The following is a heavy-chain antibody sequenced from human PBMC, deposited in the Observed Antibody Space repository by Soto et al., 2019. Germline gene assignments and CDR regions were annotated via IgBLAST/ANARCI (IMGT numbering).Heavy chain of an antibody. CDR1: GDSIRSSSYY. Sequence: QLQLQESGPGLVKPSETLSLTCTVSGDSIRSSSYYWGWIRQSPGKGLEWIGSMFYSGTTYNNPSLKSRVTISVDTSKNLFSLKLSSVPAADTAVYYCARHSAPIVLVVGATNHWFDPWGQVTLVTVSS. CDR2: MFYSGTT. CDR3: ARHSAPIVLVVGATNHWFDP. D-gene: IGHD2-2*01. J-gene: IGHJ5*02. V-gene: IGHV4-39*01.